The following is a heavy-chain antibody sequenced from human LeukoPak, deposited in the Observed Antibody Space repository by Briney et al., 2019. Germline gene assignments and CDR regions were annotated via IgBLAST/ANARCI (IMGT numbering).Heavy chain of an antibody. V-gene: IGHV1-69*04. J-gene: IGHJ5*02. Sequence: SVKVSCKASGGTFSSYAISWVRQAPGQGLEWMGRIIPILGIADYAQKFQGRVTITADKSTSTAYMELSSLRSEDTAVYYCARGVVAYYYDSSGYVFDPWGQGTLVTVSS. D-gene: IGHD3-22*01. CDR2: IIPILGIA. CDR3: ARGVVAYYYDSSGYVFDP. CDR1: GGTFSSYA.